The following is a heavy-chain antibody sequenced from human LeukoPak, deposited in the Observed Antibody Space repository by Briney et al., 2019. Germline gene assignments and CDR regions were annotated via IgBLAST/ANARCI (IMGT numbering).Heavy chain of an antibody. D-gene: IGHD6-19*01. CDR2: ISGSGGGT. CDR1: GFSFSTYA. Sequence: PGGSLRLSCAPSGFSFSTYAMTWVRQAPGKGLEWVSSISGSGGGTYYADSVKARFTISRDNSKNTLHLQMNSLRAEDTALYYCAKDAVIAVAGTLDYWGQGTLVTVSS. CDR3: AKDAVIAVAGTLDY. J-gene: IGHJ4*02. V-gene: IGHV3-23*01.